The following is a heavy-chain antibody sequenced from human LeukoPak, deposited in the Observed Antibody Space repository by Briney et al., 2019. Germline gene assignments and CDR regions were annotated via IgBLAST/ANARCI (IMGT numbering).Heavy chain of an antibody. CDR2: TKGDGNEI. D-gene: IGHD6-13*01. CDR1: GFTFSTYW. J-gene: IGHJ5*02. CDR3: ARGQLWHYH. V-gene: IGHV3-7*05. Sequence: GGSLRLSCAASGFTFSTYWMTWVRQAPGKGLEWVANTKGDGNEIYYVDSVKGRFTISRDNAKNSLYLQMNSLRAEDTAVYHCARGQLWHYHWGQGTLVTVSS.